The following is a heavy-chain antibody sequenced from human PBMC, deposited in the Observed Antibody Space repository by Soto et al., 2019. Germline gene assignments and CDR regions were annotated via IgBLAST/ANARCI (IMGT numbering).Heavy chain of an antibody. V-gene: IGHV4-61*08. CDR1: GGSISSGDYY. CDR3: ARHAILPGEFY. D-gene: IGHD1-26*01. CDR2: IYYSGST. Sequence: SETLSLTCTVSGGSISSGDYYWSWIRQPPGKGLEWIGYIYYSGSTNYNPSLKSRVTISVDTSKNQFSLKLSSVTAADTAVYYCARHAILPGEFYWGQGTLVTVSS. J-gene: IGHJ4*02.